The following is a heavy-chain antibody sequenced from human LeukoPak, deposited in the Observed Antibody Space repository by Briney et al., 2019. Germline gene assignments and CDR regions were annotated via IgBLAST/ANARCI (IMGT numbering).Heavy chain of an antibody. CDR3: AAESSSGFFDWFDP. D-gene: IGHD3-22*01. J-gene: IGHJ5*02. CDR2: IVVGSGNT. V-gene: IGHV1-58*01. CDR1: GFTFTSSA. Sequence: EASVKVSCKASGFTFTSSAVQWVRQARGQRPEWIGWIVVGSGNTNYAQKFQERVTITRDMSTSTAYMELSSLRSEDTAVYYCAAESSSGFFDWFDPWGQGTLVTVSS.